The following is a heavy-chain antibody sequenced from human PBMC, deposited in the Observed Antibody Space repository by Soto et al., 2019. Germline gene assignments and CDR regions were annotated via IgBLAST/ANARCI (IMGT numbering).Heavy chain of an antibody. CDR3: ASWVHSLNY. Sequence: GGSLRLSCAASGFSFSSSWMNWVRQAPGKGLEWVANTNPDGSEKYYVDSVKGRFTISRDNARNSFNLEMNNLRVEDTAVYYCASWVHSLNYWGQGTLVTVSS. V-gene: IGHV3-7*01. CDR1: GFSFSSSW. CDR2: TNPDGSEK. J-gene: IGHJ4*02. D-gene: IGHD2-15*01.